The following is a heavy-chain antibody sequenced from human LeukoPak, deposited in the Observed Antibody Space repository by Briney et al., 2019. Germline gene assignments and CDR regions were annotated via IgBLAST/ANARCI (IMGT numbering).Heavy chain of an antibody. V-gene: IGHV4-4*07. CDR2: LYATGTT. Sequence: PSETLSLTCTVSGDSISTYSWNWIRQPAGRGLEWLGRLYATGTTNYNPSLKSRVTVSVDTSKNQFSLKLSSVTAADTAMYYCATGDIRFDNWGQGTLVTVSS. CDR1: GDSISTYS. D-gene: IGHD4-17*01. CDR3: ATGDIRFDN. J-gene: IGHJ4*02.